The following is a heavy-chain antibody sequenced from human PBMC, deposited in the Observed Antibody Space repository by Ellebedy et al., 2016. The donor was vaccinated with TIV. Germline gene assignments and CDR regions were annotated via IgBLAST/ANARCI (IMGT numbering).Heavy chain of an antibody. D-gene: IGHD6-19*01. CDR3: ARGHSSGWYLSH. CDR2: LNPSDNNT. V-gene: IGHV1-46*01. CDR1: GYTFTSNY. J-gene: IGHJ4*02. Sequence: AASVKVSCKASGYTFTSNYMHWVRQAPGQGLEWMGILNPSDNNTNYAQKFQGRVTLTRDPSTSTVYMEVTSLRSEDTAVYYCARGHSSGWYLSHWGRGTLVTVSS.